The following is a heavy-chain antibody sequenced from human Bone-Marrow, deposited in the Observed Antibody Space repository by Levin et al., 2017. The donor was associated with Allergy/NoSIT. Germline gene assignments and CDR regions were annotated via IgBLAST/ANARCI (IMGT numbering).Heavy chain of an antibody. CDR3: AHNRASEGSYEFDY. J-gene: IGHJ4*02. V-gene: IGHV2-5*02. CDR1: GFSLSNTGEG. CDR2: FYWDDDH. Sequence: SGPTLVKSTQTLTLTCTFSGFSLSNTGEGVAWIRQPPGKALEWLALFYWDDDHRYSPSLNRRLSIAKDPSKNQVVLTMTNVDPMDTATYYCAHNRASEGSYEFDYWGQGTLVTVSS. D-gene: IGHD2-15*01.